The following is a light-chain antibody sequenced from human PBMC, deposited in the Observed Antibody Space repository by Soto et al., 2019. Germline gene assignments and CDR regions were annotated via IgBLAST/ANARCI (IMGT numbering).Light chain of an antibody. CDR2: GAS. Sequence: EIVMTQSPATLSVSPGERATLSCRASQTISSNLAWYQQKPDQAPRLLIYGASTRATGIPARFSGSGSGTEFTLTISSLQSEDFAVYYCQQYNIWPSYSFGQGTKLEIK. J-gene: IGKJ2*01. V-gene: IGKV3-15*01. CDR3: QQYNIWPSYS. CDR1: QTISSN.